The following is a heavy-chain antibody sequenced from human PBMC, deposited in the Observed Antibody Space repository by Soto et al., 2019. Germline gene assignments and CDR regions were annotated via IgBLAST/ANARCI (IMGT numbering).Heavy chain of an antibody. CDR2: IYYSGST. CDR1: GGSVSSGSYY. V-gene: IGHV4-61*01. CDR3: ARIVGCSWFDP. J-gene: IGHJ5*02. D-gene: IGHD1-26*01. Sequence: QVQLQESGPGLVKPSETLSLTCTVSGGSVSSGSYYWSWIRQPPGKGLEWIGYIYYSGSTNYNPTLKSRVTISVDTSKNQFSLKLSSVTAADTAVYYCARIVGCSWFDPWGQGTLVTVSS.